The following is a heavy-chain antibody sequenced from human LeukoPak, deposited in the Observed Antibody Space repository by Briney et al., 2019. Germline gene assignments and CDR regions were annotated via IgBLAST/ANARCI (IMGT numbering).Heavy chain of an antibody. CDR1: GFTFRTYW. CDR2: IGGDGSNT. J-gene: IGHJ2*01. CDR3: VTWGNTSSWFRYFDL. V-gene: IGHV3-74*01. Sequence: GGSLRLSCGASGFTFRTYWMHWVRQAPGKGLVWVSRIGGDGSNTNFADSVKGRFTISRDNANNSLFLQMDSLRAEDTAVYYCVTWGNTSSWFRYFDLWGRGTLVTVSS. D-gene: IGHD6-13*01.